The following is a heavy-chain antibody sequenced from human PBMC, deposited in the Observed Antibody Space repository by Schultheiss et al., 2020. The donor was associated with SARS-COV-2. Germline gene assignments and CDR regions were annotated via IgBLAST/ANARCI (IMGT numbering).Heavy chain of an antibody. CDR2: IVVGSGNT. D-gene: IGHD3-22*01. J-gene: IGHJ4*02. Sequence: SVKVSCKASGFTFTSSAVQWVRQARGQRLEWIGWIVVGSGNTNYAQKFQERVTITRDTSASTAYMELSSLRSEDTAVYYCAREAHRSGYHDYWGQGTLVTVSS. CDR1: GFTFTSSA. CDR3: AREAHRSGYHDY. V-gene: IGHV1-58*01.